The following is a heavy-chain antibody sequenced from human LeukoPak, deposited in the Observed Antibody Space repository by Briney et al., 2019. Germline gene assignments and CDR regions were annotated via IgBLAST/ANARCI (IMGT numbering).Heavy chain of an antibody. CDR2: MNPNSGNT. CDR1: GYTFTSYD. J-gene: IGHJ4*02. V-gene: IGHV1-8*01. CDR3: ARDKYSSSWYENFDY. Sequence: GASVKVSCKASGYTFTSYDINWMRQATGQGLEWMGWMNPNSGNTGYAQKFQGRVTMTRNTSISTAYMELSSLRSEDTAVYYCARDKYSSSWYENFDYWGQGTLVTVSS. D-gene: IGHD6-13*01.